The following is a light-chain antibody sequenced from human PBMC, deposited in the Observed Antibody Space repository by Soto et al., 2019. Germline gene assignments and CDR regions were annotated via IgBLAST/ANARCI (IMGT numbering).Light chain of an antibody. V-gene: IGKV3-20*01. Sequence: EIVLTQSPGTLSLSPGERATLSCRASQSVSSRYLAWYQQKPGQAPRLLIYGASSLATGIPDRFSGSGSATDFPLTIGRLDPEDFAVYYCQQCGCSPLFPFGPGTKVDIK. J-gene: IGKJ3*01. CDR2: GAS. CDR3: QQCGCSPLFP. CDR1: QSVSSRY.